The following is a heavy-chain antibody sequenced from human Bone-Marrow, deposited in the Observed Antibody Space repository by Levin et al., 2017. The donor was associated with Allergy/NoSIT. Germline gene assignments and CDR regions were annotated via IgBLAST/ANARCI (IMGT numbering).Heavy chain of an antibody. Sequence: GESLKISCTVSGFTFSLYSMNWVRQAPGKGLEWVSSISSSGTDMYNADSVKGRFTISRDNAKNSLNLQMSSLRAEDTAVYYCARGIIGDVRVAHKEAFDTWAKGQWSPSLQ. D-gene: IGHD2/OR15-2a*01. CDR1: GFTFSLYS. V-gene: IGHV3-21*01. J-gene: IGHJ3*02. CDR2: ISSSGTDM. CDR3: ARGIIGDVRVAHKEAFDT.